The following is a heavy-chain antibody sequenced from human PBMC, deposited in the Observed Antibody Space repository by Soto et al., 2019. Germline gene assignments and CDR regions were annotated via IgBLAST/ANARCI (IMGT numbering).Heavy chain of an antibody. D-gene: IGHD3-22*01. Sequence: SLILSCATSGFIFFDYAITLFLQAPVKGLEWVGFIRSNTYGGTIQYAASVKGRFAISRDDSESITYLQMNSLKTEDKDVYYCARSYYNDSVGYYNQWGQGTLVTXSS. J-gene: IGHJ4*02. V-gene: IGHV3-49*03. CDR1: GFIFFDYA. CDR3: ARSYYNDSVGYYNQ. CDR2: IRSNTYGGTI.